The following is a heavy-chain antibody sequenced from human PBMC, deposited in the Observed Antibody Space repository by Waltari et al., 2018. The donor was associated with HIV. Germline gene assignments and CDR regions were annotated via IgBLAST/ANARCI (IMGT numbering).Heavy chain of an antibody. CDR3: ARGKMIVVVPYYFDY. V-gene: IGHV1-18*01. D-gene: IGHD3-22*01. J-gene: IGHJ4*02. Sequence: QVQLVQSGAEVKKPGASVKVSCKASGYTFTSYGISWVRQAPGQGREWMGWISAYNGNTNDAQKLQGRVTMTTDTATSTAYMELRSLRSDDTAVYYCARGKMIVVVPYYFDYWGQGTLVTVSS. CDR1: GYTFTSYG. CDR2: ISAYNGNT.